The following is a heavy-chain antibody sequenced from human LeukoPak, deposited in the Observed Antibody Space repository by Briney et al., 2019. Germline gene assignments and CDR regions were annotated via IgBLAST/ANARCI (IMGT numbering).Heavy chain of an antibody. V-gene: IGHV3-33*01. CDR1: GFTFSSYG. CDR2: IWYDGSNK. CDR3: AREHQDIVVVPAAMGPNYYYYGMDV. J-gene: IGHJ6*02. Sequence: GRSLRLSCAASGFTFSSYGMHWVRQAPGKGLEWVAGIWYDGSNKYYADSVKGRFTISRDNSKTTLSLPMNSRRAEDTAVYYCAREHQDIVVVPAAMGPNYYYYGMDVWGQGTTVTVSS. D-gene: IGHD2-2*01.